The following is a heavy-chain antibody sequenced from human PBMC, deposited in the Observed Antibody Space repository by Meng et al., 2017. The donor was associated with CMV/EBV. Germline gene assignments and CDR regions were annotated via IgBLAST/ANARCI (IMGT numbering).Heavy chain of an antibody. CDR3: ARGVGGWFDP. J-gene: IGHJ5*02. V-gene: IGHV4-34*01. CDR2: INHSGST. D-gene: IGHD1-26*01. CDR1: GGSFSGYY. Sequence: LWGPESLIPWEPLPLTFVVYGGSFSGYYWSWLRQPPGKGLEWIGEINHSGSTNYNPSLKSRVTISVDTSKNQFSLKLSSVTAADTAVYYCARGVGGWFDPWGQGTLVTVSS.